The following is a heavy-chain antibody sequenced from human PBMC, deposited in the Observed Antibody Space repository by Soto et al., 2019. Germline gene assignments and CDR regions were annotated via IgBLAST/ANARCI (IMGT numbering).Heavy chain of an antibody. V-gene: IGHV1-2*04. CDR1: GYTFTGYY. Sequence: GASVKVSCKASGYTFTGYYMHWVRQAPGQGLEWMGWINPNSGGTNYAQKFQGWVTMTRDTSISTAYMELSRLRSDDTAVYYCARDRASDSSGYSLGYWGQGTLVTVSS. J-gene: IGHJ4*02. CDR3: ARDRASDSSGYSLGY. D-gene: IGHD3-22*01. CDR2: INPNSGGT.